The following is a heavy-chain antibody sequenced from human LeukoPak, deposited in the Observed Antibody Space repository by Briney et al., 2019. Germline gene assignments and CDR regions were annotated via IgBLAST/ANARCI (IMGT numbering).Heavy chain of an antibody. D-gene: IGHD2-8*01. CDR2: ISSSGSTI. Sequence: GGSLRLSCAASGFTFSSYEMNWVRQAPGKGLEWVSYISSSGSTIYYADSVKGRFTISRDNAKNSLYLQMNSLRAEDTAVYYCARENIVLMVYAGIDYWGQGTLVTVSS. J-gene: IGHJ4*02. CDR1: GFTFSSYE. V-gene: IGHV3-48*03. CDR3: ARENIVLMVYAGIDY.